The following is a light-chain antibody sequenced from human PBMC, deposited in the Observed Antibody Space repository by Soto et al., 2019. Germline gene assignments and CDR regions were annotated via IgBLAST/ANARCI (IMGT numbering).Light chain of an antibody. CDR2: LNSDGSH. CDR3: QTGGTGIL. CDR1: SGHSSYA. J-gene: IGLJ2*01. V-gene: IGLV4-69*01. Sequence: QLVLTQSPSASASLGASVKLTCTLSSGHSSYAIAWHQQQPEKGPRYLMKLNSDGSHSKGDGIPDRFSGSSSGAERYLTIPRLQAEDGADYYCQTGGTGILFGGGTKRTVL.